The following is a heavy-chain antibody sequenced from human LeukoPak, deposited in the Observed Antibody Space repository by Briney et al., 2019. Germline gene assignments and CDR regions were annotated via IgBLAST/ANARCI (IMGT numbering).Heavy chain of an antibody. J-gene: IGHJ5*02. CDR3: ARDRHYYDSSGYYYDWFDP. CDR2: IYYSGST. Sequence: SETLSLTCTVSGGSISSYYWSWIRQPPGKGLEWIGYIYYSGSTNYNPSLKSRVTISVDTSKNQFSLKLSSVTAADTAVYYCARDRHYYDSSGYYYDWFDPWGQGTLATVSS. D-gene: IGHD3-22*01. V-gene: IGHV4-59*12. CDR1: GGSISSYY.